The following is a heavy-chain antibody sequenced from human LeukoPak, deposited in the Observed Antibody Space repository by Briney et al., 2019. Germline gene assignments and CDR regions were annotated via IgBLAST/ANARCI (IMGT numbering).Heavy chain of an antibody. CDR3: ARDSSSEWCSSTSCYWSYFDY. D-gene: IGHD2-2*01. V-gene: IGHV3-30-3*01. CDR1: GFTFSSYA. Sequence: SGGSLRLSCAASGFTFSSYAMHWVRQAPGKGLEWVAVISYDGSNKYYADSVKGRFTISRDNSKNTLYLQMNSLRAEDTAVYYCARDSSSEWCSSTSCYWSYFDYWGQGTLVTVSS. CDR2: ISYDGSNK. J-gene: IGHJ4*02.